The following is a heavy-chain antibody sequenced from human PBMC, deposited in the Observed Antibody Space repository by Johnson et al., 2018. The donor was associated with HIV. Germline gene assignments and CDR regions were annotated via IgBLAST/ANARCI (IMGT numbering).Heavy chain of an antibody. CDR2: ISSNGGST. CDR1: GFTFSSYA. Sequence: VQLVESGGGLVQPGGSLRLSCAASGFTFSSYAMHWVRQAPGKGLEYVSGISSNGGSTYYANSVKGRFTFSRDNSKNTLYLQMGSLRAEDMAVYYCARRASILGAWRDAFDIWGQGTMVTVSS. J-gene: IGHJ3*02. D-gene: IGHD1-26*01. CDR3: ARRASILGAWRDAFDI. V-gene: IGHV3-64*01.